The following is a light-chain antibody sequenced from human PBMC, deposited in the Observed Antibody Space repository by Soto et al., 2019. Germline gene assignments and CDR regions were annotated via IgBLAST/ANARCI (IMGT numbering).Light chain of an antibody. CDR2: ASS. CDR1: QSISTY. V-gene: IGKV1-39*01. J-gene: IGKJ1*01. Sequence: DIQLTQSASSLSASVGDRVTITCRASQSISTYLHWYQQKPGKAPRLLIYASSSLQSGVPSRFSGSGSGTDVTLTISSRQPEDFATYSCQQSYSTPTTFGQGTKVDIK. CDR3: QQSYSTPTT.